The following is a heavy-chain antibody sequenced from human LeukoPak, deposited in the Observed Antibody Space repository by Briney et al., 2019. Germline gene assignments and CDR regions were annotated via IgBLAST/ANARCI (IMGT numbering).Heavy chain of an antibody. CDR3: ARDCCASGSLDY. J-gene: IGHJ4*02. D-gene: IGHD3-10*01. V-gene: IGHV3-7*04. CDR2: INQDGTVE. Sequence: TGGSLRLSCAASGFTIGNYWMNWVRQAPGEGLEWVANINQDGTVEHYVDSVKGRFTISRDNAKNSLYLQMNTLRAEDTAVYYCARDCCASGSLDYWGQGALVTVSS. CDR1: GFTIGNYW.